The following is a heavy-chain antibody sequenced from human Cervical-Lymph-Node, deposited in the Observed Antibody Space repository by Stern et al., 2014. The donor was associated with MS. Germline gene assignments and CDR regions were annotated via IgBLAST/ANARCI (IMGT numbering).Heavy chain of an antibody. Sequence: EMQLVEDWGGLVQPGESLTLTCVSSGFTFSVYWMSLVRQAPGQGLEWVANIRDDGSDKYYVDSVKGRFTISRDNAKNSLYLQMNSLRGEDTAVYFCGRFTRGSPSDYGGQGTQVTVSP. J-gene: IGHJ4*02. CDR1: GFTFSVYW. CDR2: IRDDGSDK. CDR3: GRFTRGSPSDY. D-gene: IGHD3-10*01. V-gene: IGHV3-7*01.